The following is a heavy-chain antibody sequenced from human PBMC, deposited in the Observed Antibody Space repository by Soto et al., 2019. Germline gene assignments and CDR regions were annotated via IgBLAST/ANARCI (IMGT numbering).Heavy chain of an antibody. CDR2: ISGSGGST. J-gene: IGHJ4*02. CDR3: AKGGASSSWSLDY. CDR1: GFTFSSYA. V-gene: IGHV3-23*01. D-gene: IGHD6-13*01. Sequence: EVQLLESGGGLVQPGGSLRLSCAASGFTFSSYAMSWVRQAPGKGLEWVSAISGSGGSTYYADSVKGRFTISRDNSKNTLYMQMNSLRAEDTAVYYCAKGGASSSWSLDYWGQGTLVTVSS.